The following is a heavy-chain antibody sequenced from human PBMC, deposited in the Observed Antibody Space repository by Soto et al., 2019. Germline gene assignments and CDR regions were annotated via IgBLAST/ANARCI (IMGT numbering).Heavy chain of an antibody. D-gene: IGHD6-19*01. CDR2: IIPILGIA. J-gene: IGHJ4*02. V-gene: IGHV1-69*08. CDR1: GGTFSSYT. CDR3: ARERGDGCIDY. Sequence: QVQLVQSGAEVKKPGSSVKVSCKASGGTFSSYTISWVRQAPGQGLEWMGRIIPILGIANYAQKFQGRVTITADKATSTAYMELSSLRSEDTAVYSCARERGDGCIDYWGQGTLVTVSS.